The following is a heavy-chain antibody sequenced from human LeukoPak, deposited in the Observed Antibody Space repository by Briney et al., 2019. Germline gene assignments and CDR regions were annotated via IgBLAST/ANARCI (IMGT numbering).Heavy chain of an antibody. J-gene: IGHJ6*02. V-gene: IGHV3-7*01. CDR1: GFTFSSYW. Sequence: GGSLRLSCAASGFTFSSYWMSWVRQAPGKGLEWVANIKQDGSEKYYVDSVKGRFTISRDNAKNSLYLQMNSLRAEDTAVYYCARDPVQQQLVPLLSYYYGMDVWGQGTTVTVSS. CDR3: ARDPVQQQLVPLLSYYYGMDV. CDR2: IKQDGSEK. D-gene: IGHD6-13*01.